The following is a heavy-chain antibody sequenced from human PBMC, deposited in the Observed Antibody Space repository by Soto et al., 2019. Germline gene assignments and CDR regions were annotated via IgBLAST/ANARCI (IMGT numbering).Heavy chain of an antibody. D-gene: IGHD3-10*01. CDR2: TIPVFNTA. CDR1: GGTLSDHG. Sequence: QVQLEQSGAEVKKPGSSVKVSCKASGGTLSDHGVAWLRQAPGQGLEWMGGTIPVFNTAKYAQKFQGRVTVTADKFSNIAYMELSSLRSEDTAFYFCARGVYGSVNYYPGTSAFDIWGQGTMVIVSS. J-gene: IGHJ3*02. CDR3: ARGVYGSVNYYPGTSAFDI. V-gene: IGHV1-69*06.